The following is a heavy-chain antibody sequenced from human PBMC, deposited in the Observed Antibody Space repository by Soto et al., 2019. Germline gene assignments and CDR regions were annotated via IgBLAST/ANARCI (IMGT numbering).Heavy chain of an antibody. CDR3: AKDLGGSYYGYYYYYYGMDV. CDR1: GFTFDDYA. V-gene: IGHV3-9*01. Sequence: GGSLRLSCAASGFTFDDYAMHWVRQAPGHGLEWVSGISWNSGSIGYADSVKGRFTISRDNSKNTLYLQMNSLRAEDTAVYYCAKDLGGSYYGYYYYYYGMDVWGQGTTVTVSS. D-gene: IGHD1-26*01. CDR2: ISWNSGSI. J-gene: IGHJ6*02.